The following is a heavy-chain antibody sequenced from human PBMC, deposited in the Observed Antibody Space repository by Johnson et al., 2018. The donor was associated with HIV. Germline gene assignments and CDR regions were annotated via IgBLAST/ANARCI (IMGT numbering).Heavy chain of an antibody. D-gene: IGHD6-19*01. Sequence: QVQLVESGGGVVRPGGSLRLSCAASGFTFSSYAMHWVRQAPGKGLEWVAVISYDGSNKYYADSVKGRFTISRDNSKNTLYLQMNSRRAEDTAVYYCARDLEYPPSRKPFSSCWYNDALDIWSQGTMVTVSS. J-gene: IGHJ3*02. CDR3: ARDLEYPPSRKPFSSCWYNDALDI. CDR1: GFTFSSYA. CDR2: ISYDGSNK. V-gene: IGHV3-30-3*01.